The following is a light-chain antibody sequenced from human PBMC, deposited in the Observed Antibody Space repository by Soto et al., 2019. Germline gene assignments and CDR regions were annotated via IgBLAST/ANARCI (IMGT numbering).Light chain of an antibody. CDR1: HSISEF. Sequence: VVFTQSPATLSLSPGERATLSCRASHSISEFLAWYQQKPGQAPRLLIYDASNRATGTPARFSGSGSGTDFTLTISSLEAEDFALYYCQQRSKWPVTFGGGTKVDIK. V-gene: IGKV3-11*01. CDR3: QQRSKWPVT. CDR2: DAS. J-gene: IGKJ4*01.